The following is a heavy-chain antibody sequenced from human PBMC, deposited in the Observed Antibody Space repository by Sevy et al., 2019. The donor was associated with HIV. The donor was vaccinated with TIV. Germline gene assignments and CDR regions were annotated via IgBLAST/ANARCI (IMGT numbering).Heavy chain of an antibody. J-gene: IGHJ5*02. D-gene: IGHD3-16*01. CDR3: TRNXGAFXNGXXX. Sequence: GGSLRLSCTXSXXXXSSXXXNWVRQAPGKGLEWVSKISSSGSSIXYADSVKGRFTISRDNAKNSLNLQMNSLRAEDTAVYYCTRNXGAFXNGXXXXGQGTLVTVSS. V-gene: IGHV3-48*03. CDR1: XXXXSSXX. CDR2: ISSSGSSI.